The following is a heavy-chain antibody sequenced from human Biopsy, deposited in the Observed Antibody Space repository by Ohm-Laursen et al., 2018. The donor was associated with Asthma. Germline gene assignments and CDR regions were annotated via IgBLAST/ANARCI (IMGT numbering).Heavy chain of an antibody. V-gene: IGHV3-53*01. J-gene: IGHJ4*02. CDR2: IYSGGTS. Sequence: SLRLSCAASGFTVSRDHMFWVRQAPGKGLEWVSVIYSGGTSHTADSVRGRFTISRDFFKNTLHLQMHSLRVEDTAVYYCARGDSSNWSHYYFDYWGQGTLVTVSS. D-gene: IGHD3-22*01. CDR3: ARGDSSNWSHYYFDY. CDR1: GFTVSRDH.